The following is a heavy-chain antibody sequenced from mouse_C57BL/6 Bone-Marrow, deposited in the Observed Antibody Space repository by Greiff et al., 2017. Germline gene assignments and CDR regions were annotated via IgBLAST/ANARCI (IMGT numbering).Heavy chain of an antibody. V-gene: IGHV1-55*01. J-gene: IGHJ4*01. CDR1: GYTFTSYW. Sequence: QVQLQQPGAELVKPGASVKMSCKASGYTFTSYWITWVKQRPGQGLEWIGDIYPGSGSTNYNEKFKSKATLTVDTSSSTAYMQLSSLTSEDSAVYYCAREGNYVYYHAMDYWGQGTSVTVSS. D-gene: IGHD2-1*01. CDR3: AREGNYVYYHAMDY. CDR2: IYPGSGST.